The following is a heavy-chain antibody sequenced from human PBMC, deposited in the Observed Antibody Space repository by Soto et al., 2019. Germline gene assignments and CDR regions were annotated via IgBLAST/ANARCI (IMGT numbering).Heavy chain of an antibody. CDR3: ARDLPSTAPYNWFDP. CDR2: INAGNGNK. V-gene: IGHV1-3*01. Sequence: GASVKVSCKASGYTFTTYAMHWVRQAPGQRLEWMGWINAGNGNKKYSQKYQGKVTITRDTSASTANKEQSSQRSEDTAVYYCARDLPSTAPYNWFDPWGQGTLVTVSS. J-gene: IGHJ5*02. CDR1: GYTFTTYA. D-gene: IGHD5-18*01.